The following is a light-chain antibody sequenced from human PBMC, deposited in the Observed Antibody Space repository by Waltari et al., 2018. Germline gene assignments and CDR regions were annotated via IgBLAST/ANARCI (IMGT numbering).Light chain of an antibody. CDR2: KAY. Sequence: DIQMTQSPSTLSASVGDRVTITCRASQSINNWLACFQLKPGKAPNLLIYKAYNLESGVPSRFSGSASGTEFTLTISSLQPDDFASYYCQHFYGNPWTFGQGTKVEI. CDR1: QSINNW. J-gene: IGKJ1*01. CDR3: QHFYGNPWT. V-gene: IGKV1-5*03.